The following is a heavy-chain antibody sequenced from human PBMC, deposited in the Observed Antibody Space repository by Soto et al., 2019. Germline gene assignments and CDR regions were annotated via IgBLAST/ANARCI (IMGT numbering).Heavy chain of an antibody. Sequence: GASVKVSWKASGYTFTSYGIHWVRQAPGQRLEWMGWINAANGDTKYSPKFQGRVTITRDTSASTAYMELSSLRSEDTAVYYCVRRHVSATGIDWFDPWGQGTLVTV. CDR2: INAANGDT. CDR3: VRRHVSATGIDWFDP. J-gene: IGHJ5*02. D-gene: IGHD6-13*01. V-gene: IGHV1-3*01. CDR1: GYTFTSYG.